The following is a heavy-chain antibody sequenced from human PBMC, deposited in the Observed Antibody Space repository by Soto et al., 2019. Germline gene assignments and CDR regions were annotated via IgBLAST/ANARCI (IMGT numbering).Heavy chain of an antibody. V-gene: IGHV3-30*18. CDR1: GFTFSSYD. Sequence: QVQLVESGGGVVQPGRSLRLSCAASGFTFSSYDMHWVRQAPGKGLEGVAVISYDGSDKYYADSVKGRFTISRDNSKNTLYMQMNSLRNEDTAVYYCAKDGGETMNDALDIWGQGTMVTVSS. J-gene: IGHJ3*02. D-gene: IGHD3-22*01. CDR2: ISYDGSDK. CDR3: AKDGGETMNDALDI.